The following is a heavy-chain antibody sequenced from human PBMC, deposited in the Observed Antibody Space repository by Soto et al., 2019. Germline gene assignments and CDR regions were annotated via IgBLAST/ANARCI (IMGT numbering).Heavy chain of an antibody. CDR2: IIPIFGTA. Sequence: GASVNVSFKSSGGTFSSYSISWVRQAPGQGLEWMGGIIPIFGTANYAQKFQGRVTITADESTSTAYMELSSLRSEDTAVYYCASGMRGRFLEWLLYPYYFDYWGQGTLVTVSS. CDR3: ASGMRGRFLEWLLYPYYFDY. CDR1: GGTFSSYS. V-gene: IGHV1-69*01. J-gene: IGHJ4*02. D-gene: IGHD3-3*01.